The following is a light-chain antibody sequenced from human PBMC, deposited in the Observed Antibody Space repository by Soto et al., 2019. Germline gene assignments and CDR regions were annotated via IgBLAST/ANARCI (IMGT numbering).Light chain of an antibody. CDR1: QSVTSN. J-gene: IGKJ2*01. CDR2: GAS. Sequence: DIVMTQFPATLSVSPGEGATLSCRASQSVTSNLAWYQQKPGQAPRLLIYGASTRATGIPARFSGIGSGTHFTLTISSLQSEDFAIYYCQQYDSWPPVYTFGQGTKLDLK. CDR3: QQYDSWPPVYT. V-gene: IGKV3-15*01.